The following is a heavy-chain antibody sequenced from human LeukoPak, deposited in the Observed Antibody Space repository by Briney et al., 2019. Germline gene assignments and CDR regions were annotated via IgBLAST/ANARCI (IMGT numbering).Heavy chain of an antibody. CDR1: GGSFSGYY. Sequence: SETLSLTCAVYGGSFSGYYWSWIRQPPGKGLEWIGEINHSGSTNYNPSLKSRVTISVDTSKNQFSLKLSSVTAADTAVYYCAVTIIAAAGDDAFDIWGEGTMVTVSP. J-gene: IGHJ3*02. CDR2: INHSGST. V-gene: IGHV4-34*01. D-gene: IGHD6-13*01. CDR3: AVTIIAAAGDDAFDI.